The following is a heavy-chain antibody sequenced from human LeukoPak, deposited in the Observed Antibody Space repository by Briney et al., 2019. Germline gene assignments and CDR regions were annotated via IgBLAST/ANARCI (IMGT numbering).Heavy chain of an antibody. CDR1: GFTFSNYW. Sequence: GGSLRLSCAASGFTFSNYWMNWVRQAPGKGREWVANIKEDGSEKIYVDSVKGRFTISRDNSKNSLYLQINNLRAEDTAVYYCTRNRGTDYWGQGTLVTVSS. D-gene: IGHD1-1*01. CDR2: IKEDGSEK. CDR3: TRNRGTDY. V-gene: IGHV3-7*01. J-gene: IGHJ4*02.